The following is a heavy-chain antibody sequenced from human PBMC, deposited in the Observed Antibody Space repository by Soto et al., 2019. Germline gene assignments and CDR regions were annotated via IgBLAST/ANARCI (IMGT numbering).Heavy chain of an antibody. Sequence: SETLSLTCAVSGGSMSSGGYSWSWIRQPPGKGLEWIGYIYHSGSTYYNPSLKSRVTISVDRSKNQFSLKLSSVTAADTAVYYCARVLRVNARSGYFDYWGQGTLVTVSS. J-gene: IGHJ4*02. CDR2: IYHSGST. CDR1: GGSMSSGGYS. D-gene: IGHD1-26*01. V-gene: IGHV4-30-2*01. CDR3: ARVLRVNARSGYFDY.